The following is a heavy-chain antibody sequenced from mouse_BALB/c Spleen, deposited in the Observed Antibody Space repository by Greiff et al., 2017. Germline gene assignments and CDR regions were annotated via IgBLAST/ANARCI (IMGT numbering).Heavy chain of an antibody. Sequence: EVHLVESGGGLVQPGGSRKLSCAASGFTFSSFGMHWVRQAPEKGLEWVAYISSGSSTIYYADTVKGRFTISRDNPKNTLFLQMTSLRSEDTAMYYCARWGGYYPYAMDYWGQGTSVTVSS. CDR2: ISSGSSTI. J-gene: IGHJ4*01. D-gene: IGHD2-3*01. CDR1: GFTFSSFG. CDR3: ARWGGYYPYAMDY. V-gene: IGHV5-17*02.